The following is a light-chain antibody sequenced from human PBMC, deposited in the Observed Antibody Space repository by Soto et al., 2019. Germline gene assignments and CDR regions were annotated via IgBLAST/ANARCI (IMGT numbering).Light chain of an antibody. J-gene: IGLJ2*01. Sequence: QAVVTQPPSVSGAPGQRVTISCTGSSSNIGAGYDVHWYQQLPGTAPKLLIYGNSNRPSGVPHRFSGSKSGTSASLAITGLQAEDEADYYCQSYDSSLSGYVVFGGGTKLTVL. V-gene: IGLV1-40*01. CDR1: SSNIGAGYD. CDR3: QSYDSSLSGYVV. CDR2: GNS.